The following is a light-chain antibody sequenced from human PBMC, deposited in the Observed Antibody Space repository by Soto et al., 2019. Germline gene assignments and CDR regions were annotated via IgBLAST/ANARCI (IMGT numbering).Light chain of an antibody. Sequence: DIVMTQSPATLPVSPGERATLSCRASQSVSRDLAWYQQKPGQAPRLLIYGASTRATSIPARFSGSGSETDFTLTISGLEPEDFAVYYCQQRTDWPITFGQGTRLEI. CDR1: QSVSRD. CDR3: QQRTDWPIT. CDR2: GAS. J-gene: IGKJ5*01. V-gene: IGKV3-15*01.